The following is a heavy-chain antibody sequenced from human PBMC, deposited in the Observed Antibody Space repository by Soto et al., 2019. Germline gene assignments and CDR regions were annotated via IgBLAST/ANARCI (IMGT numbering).Heavy chain of an antibody. CDR2: IYWDDDK. CDR3: IHSRCGGDCLRSYSSHYYYGLDV. Sequence: QITLKESGPPLVKPTQTLTLTCSVSGFSLNTGGLGVGWIRQPPGKALEWLALIYWDDDKRYSPSLRNRLSISKEPSNNLVVFTMTNMDPVDTATYYCIHSRCGGDCLRSYSSHYYYGLDVWGQGTTVTVSS. V-gene: IGHV2-5*02. D-gene: IGHD2-21*02. J-gene: IGHJ6*02. CDR1: GFSLNTGGLG.